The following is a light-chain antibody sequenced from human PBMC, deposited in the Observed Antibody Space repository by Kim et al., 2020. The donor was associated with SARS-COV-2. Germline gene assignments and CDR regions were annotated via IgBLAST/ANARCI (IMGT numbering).Light chain of an antibody. Sequence: SYELTQPPSVSVSPGQTASITCSGYKLGDKYVSWYQQKPGQSPVVVIYQDNQRPSGIPERFSGSNSGNTATLTISGTQAMDEADYYCQAWDSSVVFGGGTKLTVL. CDR2: QDN. CDR3: QAWDSSVV. CDR1: KLGDKY. J-gene: IGLJ2*01. V-gene: IGLV3-1*01.